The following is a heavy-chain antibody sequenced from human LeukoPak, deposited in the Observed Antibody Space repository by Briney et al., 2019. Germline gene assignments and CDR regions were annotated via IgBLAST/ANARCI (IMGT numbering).Heavy chain of an antibody. CDR3: AKDPSLFMGYYYDSSGYFAY. D-gene: IGHD3-22*01. CDR2: ISGSGGST. J-gene: IGHJ4*02. CDR1: GFTFSSYA. V-gene: IGHV3-23*01. Sequence: GGSLRLSCAASGFTFSSYAMSWVRQAPGKGLEWVSAISGSGGSTYYADSVKGRLTISRDNSKNTLYLQMNSLRAEDTAVYYCAKDPSLFMGYYYDSSGYFAYWGQGTLVTVSS.